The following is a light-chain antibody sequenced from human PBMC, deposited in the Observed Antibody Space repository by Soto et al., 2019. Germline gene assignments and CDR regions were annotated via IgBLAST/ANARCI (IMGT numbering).Light chain of an antibody. CDR1: QSVTSTY. J-gene: IGKJ3*01. V-gene: IGKV3-20*01. CDR3: QHYDTSPPGFN. Sequence: EILLTQSPGTLSLSPGERATLSCRASQSVTSTYLAWYQQRPGQAPKLLMYGASTRATGIPDRFSGSGSGTDFTLTISSLEPEDVAVYHCQHYDTSPPGFNFGPGTKVEIK. CDR2: GAS.